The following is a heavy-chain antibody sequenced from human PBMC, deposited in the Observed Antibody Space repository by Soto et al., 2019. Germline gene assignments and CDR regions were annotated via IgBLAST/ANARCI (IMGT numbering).Heavy chain of an antibody. D-gene: IGHD6-19*01. Sequence: TLSLTCAVSGGSISSGGYSWSWIRQPPGKALEWIAYLYHTGNTYYHPSLESRVTMSVDTSKDQFSLKLTSVTAADTATYYCARMGEGWLDEREYYFDYWGQGTLVTVSS. CDR2: LYHTGNT. CDR3: ARMGEGWLDEREYYFDY. V-gene: IGHV4-30-2*01. CDR1: GGSISSGGYS. J-gene: IGHJ4*02.